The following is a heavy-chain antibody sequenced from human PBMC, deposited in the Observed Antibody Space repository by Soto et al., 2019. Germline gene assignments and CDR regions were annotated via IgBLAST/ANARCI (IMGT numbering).Heavy chain of an antibody. V-gene: IGHV3-23*01. CDR2: ISGSGGST. J-gene: IGHJ5*02. CDR1: GFTFSSYA. CDR3: AKDYCSGGSCTDGWFDP. Sequence: GGSLRLSCAASGFTFSSYAMSWVRQAPGKGLEWVSAISGSGGSTYYADSVKGRFTISRDNSKNTLYLQMNSLRAEDTAVYYCAKDYCSGGSCTDGWFDPWGQGTLVTVSS. D-gene: IGHD2-15*01.